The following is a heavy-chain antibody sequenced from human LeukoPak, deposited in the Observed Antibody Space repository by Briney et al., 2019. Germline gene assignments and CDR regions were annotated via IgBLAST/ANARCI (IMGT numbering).Heavy chain of an antibody. CDR2: ISYDGSNK. J-gene: IGHJ3*02. D-gene: IGHD3-22*01. CDR3: AREYYYDSSEAFDI. Sequence: SCKASGGTFSSYAMHWVRQAPGKGLEWVAVISYDGSNKYYADSVKGRFTISRDNSKNTLYLQMNSLRAEDTAVYYCAREYYYDSSEAFDIWGQGTMVTVSS. V-gene: IGHV3-30-3*01. CDR1: GGTFSSYA.